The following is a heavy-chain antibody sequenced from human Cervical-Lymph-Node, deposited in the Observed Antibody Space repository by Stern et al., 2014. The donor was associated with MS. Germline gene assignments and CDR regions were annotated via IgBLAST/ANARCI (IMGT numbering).Heavy chain of an antibody. CDR2: ITTNTGNP. D-gene: IGHD6-19*01. Sequence: QVQLVQSGSELKKPGASVKVSCKTSGYTFTSYAMNWVRQAPGQGLEWMGWITTNTGNPTYAQGFTGRFVFSLDPSVSTAYLQNSSLKAEDTAVYYCARETGGQVYSSGWYTFDYWGQGTLVTVSS. J-gene: IGHJ4*02. V-gene: IGHV7-4-1*02. CDR3: ARETGGQVYSSGWYTFDY. CDR1: GYTFTSYA.